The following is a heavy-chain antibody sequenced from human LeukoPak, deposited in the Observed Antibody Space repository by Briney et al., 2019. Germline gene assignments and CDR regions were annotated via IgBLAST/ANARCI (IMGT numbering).Heavy chain of an antibody. Sequence: ASVKVSCKASGYTFTGYYMHWVRQAPGQGLEWMGWINPNSGGTNYAQKFQGRVTMTRDTSISTAYMELSRLRSDDTAVYYCARDAGYCSSTSCYPYYYSMDVWGQGTTVTVSS. V-gene: IGHV1-2*02. D-gene: IGHD2-2*03. CDR2: INPNSGGT. CDR3: ARDAGYCSSTSCYPYYYSMDV. J-gene: IGHJ6*02. CDR1: GYTFTGYY.